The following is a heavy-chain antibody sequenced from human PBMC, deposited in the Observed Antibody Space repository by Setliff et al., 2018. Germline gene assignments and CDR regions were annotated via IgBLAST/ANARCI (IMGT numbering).Heavy chain of an antibody. V-gene: IGHV1-46*01. CDR2: INPSGGST. J-gene: IGHJ4*02. CDR3: IMNMVRPVTGLDC. D-gene: IGHD2-8*01. Sequence: ASVKVSCKASGYTFTGYSMHWVRQAPGQGLEWMGTINPSGGSTIYAPDFQGRVTMTWDTSTNIAYMELSGLRYADSAIYYCIMNMVRPVTGLDCWGPGTLVTVSS. CDR1: GYTFTGYS.